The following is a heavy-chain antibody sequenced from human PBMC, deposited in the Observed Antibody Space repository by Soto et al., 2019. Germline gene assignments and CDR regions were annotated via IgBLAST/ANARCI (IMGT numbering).Heavy chain of an antibody. V-gene: IGHV4-59*01. Sequence: PSETLSLTCTVSGGSISSYYWSWIRQPPGKGLEWIGYIYYSGSTNYNPSLKSRVTISVDTSKNQFSLKLSSVTAADTAVYYCASETVSSGYGSIDIWGQGTMVTVSS. CDR3: ASETVSSGYGSIDI. CDR1: GGSISSYY. CDR2: IYYSGST. D-gene: IGHD3-22*01. J-gene: IGHJ3*02.